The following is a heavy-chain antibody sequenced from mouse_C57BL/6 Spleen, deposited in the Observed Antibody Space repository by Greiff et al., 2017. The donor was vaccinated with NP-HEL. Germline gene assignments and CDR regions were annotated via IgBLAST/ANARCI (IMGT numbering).Heavy chain of an antibody. CDR1: GFTFTDYY. D-gene: IGHD2-1*01. CDR3: ARLRVTPWYFDV. J-gene: IGHJ1*03. CDR2: IRNKANGYTT. V-gene: IGHV7-3*01. Sequence: EVHLVESGGGLVQPGGSLSLSCAASGFTFTDYYMSWVRQPPGKALEWLGFIRNKANGYTTEYSASVKGRFTISRDNSQSILYLQMNALRAEDSATYYCARLRVTPWYFDVWGTGTTVTVSS.